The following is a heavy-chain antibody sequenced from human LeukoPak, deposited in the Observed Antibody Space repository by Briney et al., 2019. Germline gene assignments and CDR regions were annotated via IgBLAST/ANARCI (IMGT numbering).Heavy chain of an antibody. V-gene: IGHV4-34*01. Sequence: PSETLSLTCAVYGGSFSGYYWSWIRQPPGKGLEWIGKINHSGSTNYNPSLKSRVTISVDTSKNQFSLKLSSVTAADTAVYYCARDRPPVAGSGSYSWFDPWGQGTLVTVSS. J-gene: IGHJ5*02. CDR3: ARDRPPVAGSGSYSWFDP. CDR1: GGSFSGYY. CDR2: INHSGST. D-gene: IGHD1-26*01.